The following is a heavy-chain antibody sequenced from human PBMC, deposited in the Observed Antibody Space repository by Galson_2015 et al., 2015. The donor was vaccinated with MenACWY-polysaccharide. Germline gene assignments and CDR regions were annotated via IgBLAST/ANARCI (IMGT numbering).Heavy chain of an antibody. CDR1: CDSPNTAGYY. D-gene: IGHD3-3*01. Sequence: NLSLTRRVSCDSPNTAGYYWAPIRPHPEPGLDLVWYILNNRRPTSNPSPRRRGNVSSDTSRNQFSLQLTSVTAADTATYYCAGIPSTMSSFGWFDPWGRGILVTVSS. J-gene: IGHJ5*02. CDR2: ILNNRRP. V-gene: IGHV4-31*03. CDR3: AGIPSTMSSFGWFDP.